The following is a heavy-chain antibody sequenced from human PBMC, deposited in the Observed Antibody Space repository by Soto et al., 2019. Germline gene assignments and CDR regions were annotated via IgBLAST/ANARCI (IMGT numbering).Heavy chain of an antibody. D-gene: IGHD3-22*01. Sequence: EVQLVESGGGLVQPGGSLRLSCAASGFTSSSYDMHWVRQATGKGLEWVSTIGTAGDTYYPGSVKGRFTISRENAKNSLYLQMNSLRAEDTAVYYCARRGPYDSSGYSRPNYWYFDLWGRGTLVTVSS. CDR1: GFTSSSYD. V-gene: IGHV3-13*01. CDR2: IGTAGDT. CDR3: ARRGPYDSSGYSRPNYWYFDL. J-gene: IGHJ2*01.